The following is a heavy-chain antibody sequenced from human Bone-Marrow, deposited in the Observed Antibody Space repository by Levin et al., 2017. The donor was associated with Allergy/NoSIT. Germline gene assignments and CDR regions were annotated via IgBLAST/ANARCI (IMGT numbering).Heavy chain of an antibody. J-gene: IGHJ6*02. Sequence: PGGSLRLSCAASGFTFSSYGMHWVRQAPGKGLEWVAVISYDGSNKYYADSVKGRFTISRDNSKNTLYLQMNSLRAEDTAVYYCAKDASYYCSGGSGYYYYGMDVWGQGTTVTVSS. V-gene: IGHV3-30*18. CDR1: GFTFSSYG. CDR2: ISYDGSNK. D-gene: IGHD2-15*01. CDR3: AKDASYYCSGGSGYYYYGMDV.